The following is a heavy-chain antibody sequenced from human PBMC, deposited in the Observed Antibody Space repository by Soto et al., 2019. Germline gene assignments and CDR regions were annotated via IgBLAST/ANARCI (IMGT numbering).Heavy chain of an antibody. D-gene: IGHD2-2*01. Sequence: EVQLVQSGAEVKKPGESLRISCKGSGYSFTSYWISWVRQMPGKGLEWMGRIDPSDSYTNYSPSFQGHVTITADKSISTAYLQWSSLKASDTAMYYCASLTRGYNWFDPWGQGTLVTVSS. V-gene: IGHV5-10-1*01. J-gene: IGHJ5*02. CDR2: IDPSDSYT. CDR1: GYSFTSYW. CDR3: ASLTRGYNWFDP.